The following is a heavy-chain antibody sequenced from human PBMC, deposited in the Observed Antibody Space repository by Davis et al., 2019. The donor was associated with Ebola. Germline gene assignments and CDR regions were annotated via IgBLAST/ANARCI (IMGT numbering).Heavy chain of an antibody. CDR1: GYTFTSYA. CDR2: IIPIFGTA. V-gene: IGHV1-69*06. Sequence: SVKVSCKASGYTFTSYAMHWVRQAPGQGLEWMGGIIPIFGTANYAQKFQGRVTITADKSTSTAYMELSSLRSEDTAVYYCARVQMNDFWSGYHYGMDVWGQGTTVTVSS. CDR3: ARVQMNDFWSGYHYGMDV. J-gene: IGHJ6*02. D-gene: IGHD3-3*01.